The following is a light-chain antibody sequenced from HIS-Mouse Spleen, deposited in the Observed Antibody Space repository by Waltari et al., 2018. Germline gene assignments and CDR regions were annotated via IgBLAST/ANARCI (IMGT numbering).Light chain of an antibody. CDR2: EGS. CDR1: SRDVGSYYL. V-gene: IGLV2-23*01. CDR3: CSYAGSSTVV. J-gene: IGLJ2*01. Sequence: QSALTQPASVSGSPGQSITISCSGTSRDVGSYYLFSWYQQHPGKAPKLMIYEGSKRPSGVSNRFSGSKSGNKASLTISGLQAEDEADYYCCSYAGSSTVVFGGGTKLTVL.